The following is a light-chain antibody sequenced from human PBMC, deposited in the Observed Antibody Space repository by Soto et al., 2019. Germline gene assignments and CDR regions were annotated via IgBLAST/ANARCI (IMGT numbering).Light chain of an antibody. CDR1: QSISSW. V-gene: IGKV1-5*03. CDR2: KAS. Sequence: DIQMTQSPSTLSASVGDRVTITCRASQSISSWLAWYQQKPGKAPKLLIYKASSLESGVPSRVSGSGSGTEFTLTISSLQPDDFAPYYCQQSFTFGPGTKVDIK. CDR3: QQSFT. J-gene: IGKJ3*01.